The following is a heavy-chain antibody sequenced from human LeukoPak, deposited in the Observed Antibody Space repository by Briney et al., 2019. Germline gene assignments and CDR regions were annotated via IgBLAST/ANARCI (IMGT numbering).Heavy chain of an antibody. CDR1: GYTFTGYY. J-gene: IGHJ6*03. V-gene: IGHV1-2*02. CDR3: ARDQWEPGSYCYYYYMDV. D-gene: IGHD1-26*01. Sequence: ASVKVSCKASGYTFTGYYMHWVRQAPGQGLEWMGWINPNSGGTNYAQKFQGRVTMTRDTSISTAYMELSRLRSDDTAVYYCARDQWEPGSYCYYYYMDVWGKGTTVTVSS. CDR2: INPNSGGT.